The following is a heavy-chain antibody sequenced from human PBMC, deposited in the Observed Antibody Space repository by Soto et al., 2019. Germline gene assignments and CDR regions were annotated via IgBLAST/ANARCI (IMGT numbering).Heavy chain of an antibody. CDR1: RYTFISYD. CDR2: MNPKSANT. V-gene: IGHV1-8*01. J-gene: IGHJ4*02. D-gene: IGHD4-4*01. Sequence: ASVKVSCKASRYTFISYDINWVRQATGQGREWMGWMNPKSANTGYAQNFQGRVTMTRNTPLSTAYMELSSLRSEDTAVYYCARSPSWETTVTPYFLDFWSRGSLVTAPQ. CDR3: ARSPSWETTVTPYFLDF.